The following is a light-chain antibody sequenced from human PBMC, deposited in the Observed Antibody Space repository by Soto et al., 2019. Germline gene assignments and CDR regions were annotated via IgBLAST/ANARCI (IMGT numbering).Light chain of an antibody. CDR3: QQYGRSPLT. CDR1: QSVRNNY. CDR2: DAS. Sequence: EIVLTQSPDTLSLSPGERATLSCRASQSVRNNYLAWYQQKPGLAPRFLIYDASSRATGVPDRFSGSGSGTDFTLTISRLEPEDFAVYYCQQYGRSPLTFGGGTKV. V-gene: IGKV3-20*01. J-gene: IGKJ4*01.